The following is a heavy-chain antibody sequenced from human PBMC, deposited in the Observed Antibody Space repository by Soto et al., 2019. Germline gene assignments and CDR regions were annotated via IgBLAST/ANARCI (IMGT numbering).Heavy chain of an antibody. CDR3: ARHFGGLHYYYNGMAV. V-gene: IGHV5-10-1*01. D-gene: IGHD3-16*01. Sequence: PGESLKISCKGSGYSFTSYWISWVRQMPGKGLEWMGRIDPSDSYTNYSPSFQGHVTISADKSLSTAYLQWSSLKASDTAMYYCARHFGGLHYYYNGMAVWGQGTTVTVSS. CDR2: IDPSDSYT. J-gene: IGHJ6*02. CDR1: GYSFTSYW.